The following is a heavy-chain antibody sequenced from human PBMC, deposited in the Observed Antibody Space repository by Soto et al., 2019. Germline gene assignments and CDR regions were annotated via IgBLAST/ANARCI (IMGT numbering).Heavy chain of an antibody. J-gene: IGHJ5*02. CDR1: GFTFSRYD. Sequence: GGSLRLSCAASGFTFSRYDMSWVRQAPGKGLEWVSGISGSGGSTYYADTVKGRFTISRDNSKNTLYLQMNSLRAEETAVYYCANLIWPYCSGGSCPTWFDPWGHGTLVTVSS. CDR2: ISGSGGST. D-gene: IGHD2-15*01. V-gene: IGHV3-23*01. CDR3: ANLIWPYCSGGSCPTWFDP.